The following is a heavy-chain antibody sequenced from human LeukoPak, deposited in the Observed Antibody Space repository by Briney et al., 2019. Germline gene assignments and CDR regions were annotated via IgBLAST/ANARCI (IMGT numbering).Heavy chain of an antibody. CDR1: GGSISSSNW. V-gene: IGHV4-4*02. D-gene: IGHD2-2*01. Sequence: SETLSLTCAVSGGSISSSNWWSWVRQPPGKGLEWIGEIYHSGSTNYNPSLKSRVTISVDKSKNQFSLKLSSVTAADTAVYYCARGLAPRVVPAAMRGGYFQHWGQGTLVTVSS. CDR2: IYHSGST. CDR3: ARGLAPRVVPAAMRGGYFQH. J-gene: IGHJ1*01.